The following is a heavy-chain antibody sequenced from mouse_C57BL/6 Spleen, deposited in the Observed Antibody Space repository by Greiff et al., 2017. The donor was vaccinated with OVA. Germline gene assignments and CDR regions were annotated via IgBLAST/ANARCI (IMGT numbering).Heavy chain of an antibody. V-gene: IGHV5-9*01. D-gene: IGHD4-1*01. CDR1: GFTFSSYT. CDR2: ISGGGGNT. CDR3: ARHWILGLYAMDY. Sequence: DVHLVESGGGLVKPGGSLKLSCAASGFTFSSYTMSWVRQTPEKRLEWVATISGGGGNTYYPDSVKGRFTISRDNAKNTLYLQMSSLRSEDTALYYCARHWILGLYAMDYWGQGTSVTVSS. J-gene: IGHJ4*01.